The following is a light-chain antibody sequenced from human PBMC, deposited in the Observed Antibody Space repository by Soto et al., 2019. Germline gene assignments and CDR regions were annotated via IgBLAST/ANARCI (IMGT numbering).Light chain of an antibody. CDR2: GAS. V-gene: IGKV3-15*01. CDR1: QSVSSN. Sequence: EIVMTQSTATLSVSPGGRATLSCRASQSVSSNLAWYQQKPGQAPRLLMYGASTRATGIPDRFSGSGSGTEFTLTISSLQSEDFAVYYCQQHNNWPPWTFGQGTKVEIK. J-gene: IGKJ1*01. CDR3: QQHNNWPPWT.